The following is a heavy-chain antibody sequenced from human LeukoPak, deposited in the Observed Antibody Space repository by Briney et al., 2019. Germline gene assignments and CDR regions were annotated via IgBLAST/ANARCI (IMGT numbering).Heavy chain of an antibody. J-gene: IGHJ4*02. Sequence: PTETLSLTCTVSGGSISSGGYYWSWIRQHPGKGLEWIGYIYYSGSTYYNPSLKSRVTISVDTSKNQFSLKLSSVTAADTAVYYCARLRYYDSSGYPDYFDYWGQGTLVTVSS. V-gene: IGHV4-31*03. CDR3: ARLRYYDSSGYPDYFDY. CDR2: IYYSGST. CDR1: GGSISSGGYY. D-gene: IGHD3-22*01.